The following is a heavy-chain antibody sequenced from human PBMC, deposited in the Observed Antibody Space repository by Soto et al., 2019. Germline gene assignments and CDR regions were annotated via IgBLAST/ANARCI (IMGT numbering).Heavy chain of an antibody. J-gene: IGHJ3*01. D-gene: IGHD6-19*01. CDR1: GDSISNSRW. Sequence: QVQLQESGPGLVKPSGTLSLTCAVSGDSISNSRWWTWVRQPPGKGLEWIGDIFHSGDTNYNPSLKSRVFISVDTSQNQFSLKVSSVTAAATAVYYCASSTGWYRHDVWGQGTLVTVSS. CDR2: IFHSGDT. CDR3: ASSTGWYRHDV. V-gene: IGHV4-4*02.